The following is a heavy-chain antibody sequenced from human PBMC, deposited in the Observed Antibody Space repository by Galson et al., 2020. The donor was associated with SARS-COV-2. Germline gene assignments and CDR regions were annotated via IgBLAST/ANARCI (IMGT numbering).Heavy chain of an antibody. J-gene: IGHJ4*02. D-gene: IGHD2-15*01. V-gene: IGHV2-70*04. CDR3: ARYGGRSSAAGGDYFDY. Sequence: SGPTLVKHTQTLTLTCTFSGFSLSTSGMRVSWIRQPPGKALEWLARIDWDGDKFYSTSLKTRLTISKDTSKNQVVLTLTNMDPVDTATYYCARYGGRSSAAGGDYFDYWGQGTLVTVSS. CDR2: IDWDGDK. CDR1: GFSLSTSGMR.